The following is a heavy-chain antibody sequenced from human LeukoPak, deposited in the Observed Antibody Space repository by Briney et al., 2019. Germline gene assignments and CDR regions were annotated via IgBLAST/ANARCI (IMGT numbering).Heavy chain of an antibody. CDR1: GGSILTTNW. CDR2: VHLSGAS. D-gene: IGHD1-26*01. Sequence: SGTLSLTCAVSGGSILTTNWWSWVRQPPGRGLEWIGEVHLSGASNYNPSLKSRVDMSIDKSKNQLSLELTSVTAADTAIYYCTRESGAFSPFGFWGQGTLVTVSS. V-gene: IGHV4-4*02. CDR3: TRESGAFSPFGF. J-gene: IGHJ4*02.